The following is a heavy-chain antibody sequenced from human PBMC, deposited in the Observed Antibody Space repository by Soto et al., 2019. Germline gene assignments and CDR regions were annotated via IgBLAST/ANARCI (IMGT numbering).Heavy chain of an antibody. V-gene: IGHV4-34*01. Sequence: PSETLSLTCAVYGGSFGGYAWTRIRQPPGKGLEWIGEINLSGSTNYNPSLKSRVTISVDKSKNQFSLKLNSVPAADTAVYYCARDPDLGISLRFLEWSPANYYMDVWGKGTTVTVSS. CDR2: INLSGST. CDR3: ARDPDLGISLRFLEWSPANYYMDV. D-gene: IGHD3-3*01. J-gene: IGHJ6*03. CDR1: GGSFGGYA.